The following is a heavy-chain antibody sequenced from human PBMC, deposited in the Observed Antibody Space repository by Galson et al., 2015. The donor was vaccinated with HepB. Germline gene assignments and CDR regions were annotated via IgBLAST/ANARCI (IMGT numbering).Heavy chain of an antibody. CDR1: GFTFSNYA. V-gene: IGHV3-30-3*01. D-gene: IGHD1-26*01. CDR2: ISYDGGSK. CDR3: ARDETVGTTLPLEY. J-gene: IGHJ4*02. Sequence: SLRLSCAASGFTFSNYAMHWVRQAPGKGLEWVTFISYDGGSKHYADSVKGRFTISRDNSRNTLTLQMNSLKTEDTAVYYCARDETVGTTLPLEYWGQGTLVTVSP.